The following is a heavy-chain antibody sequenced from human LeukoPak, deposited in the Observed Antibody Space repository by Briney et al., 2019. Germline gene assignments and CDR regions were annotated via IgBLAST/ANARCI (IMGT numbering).Heavy chain of an antibody. J-gene: IGHJ4*02. CDR3: ARGPPNWGYDF. Sequence: ASVKVSCKASGYTFVSYDINWVRQATGQGPEWMGWMSPKSGNTGYAQKFQGRVTMTRDTSINTAYMELSGLISEDTAVYYCARGPPNWGYDFWGQGTLVTVSS. D-gene: IGHD7-27*01. CDR2: MSPKSGNT. CDR1: GYTFVSYD. V-gene: IGHV1-8*01.